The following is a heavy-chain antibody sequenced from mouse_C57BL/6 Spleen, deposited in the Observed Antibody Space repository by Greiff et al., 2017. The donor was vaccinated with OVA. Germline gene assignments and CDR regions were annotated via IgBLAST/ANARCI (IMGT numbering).Heavy chain of an antibody. D-gene: IGHD1-1*01. V-gene: IGHV1-22*01. CDR1: GYTFTDYN. Sequence: EVQLQQSGPELVKPGASVKMSCKASGYTFTDYNMHWVKQSHGKSLEWIGYINPNNGGTSYNQKFKGKATLTVNKSSSTAYMELRSLTSEDSAVYYCARGGQLRWVFAYWGQGTLVTVSA. J-gene: IGHJ3*01. CDR2: INPNNGGT. CDR3: ARGGQLRWVFAY.